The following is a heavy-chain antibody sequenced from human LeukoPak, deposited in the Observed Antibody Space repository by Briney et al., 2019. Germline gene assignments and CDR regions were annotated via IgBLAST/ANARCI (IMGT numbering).Heavy chain of an antibody. CDR3: AKADIVGAWRHYFDY. J-gene: IGHJ4*02. CDR2: ISSSSSYI. V-gene: IGHV3-21*01. CDR1: GFTFSSYS. D-gene: IGHD1-26*01. Sequence: GGSLRLSCAASGFTFSSYSMNWVRQAPGKGLEWVSSISSSSSYIYYADSVKGRFTISRDNAKNSLYLQMNSLRAEDTAVYYCAKADIVGAWRHYFDYWGQGTLITVSS.